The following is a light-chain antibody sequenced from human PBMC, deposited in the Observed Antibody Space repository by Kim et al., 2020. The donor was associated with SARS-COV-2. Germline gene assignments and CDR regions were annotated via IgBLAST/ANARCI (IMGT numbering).Light chain of an antibody. CDR2: QAT. Sequence: SVSPGQTASITCSGDKMGDNYVCWYQQKPGHSPVVVIYQATKRPSGIPERFSGSNSGNTATLTISGTQAMDEADYFCQAWDRTTAVFGGGTQLTVL. V-gene: IGLV3-1*01. J-gene: IGLJ3*02. CDR1: KMGDNY. CDR3: QAWDRTTAV.